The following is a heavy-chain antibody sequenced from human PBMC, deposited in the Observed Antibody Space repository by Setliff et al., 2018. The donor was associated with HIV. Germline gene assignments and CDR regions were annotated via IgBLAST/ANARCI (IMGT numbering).Heavy chain of an antibody. CDR3: AKERYIYGALNYFDY. CDR1: GFTFSSYT. V-gene: IGHV3-33*06. J-gene: IGHJ4*02. D-gene: IGHD5-18*01. Sequence: GSLRLSCAVSGFTFSSYTMDWVRQAPGKGLEWVALIYYDGSTEYYADSVKSRFTISRDNSKNTLYLQMNSLRVEDTAVYYCAKERYIYGALNYFDYWGQGTMVTV. CDR2: IYYDGSTE.